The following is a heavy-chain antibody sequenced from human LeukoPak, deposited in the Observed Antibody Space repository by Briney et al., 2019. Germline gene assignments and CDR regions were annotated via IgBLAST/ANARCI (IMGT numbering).Heavy chain of an antibody. CDR2: MNPNSGNT. CDR1: GYTFTSYD. CDR3: ARLGRQFGELRP. D-gene: IGHD3-10*01. V-gene: IGHV1-8*01. Sequence: ASVKVSCKASGYTFTSYDINWVRQATGQGLEWMGWMNPNSGNTGYAQKFQGRVTMTRNTSISTAYMELSSLRSEDTAVYYCARLGRQFGELRPWGQGTLVTVSS. J-gene: IGHJ5*02.